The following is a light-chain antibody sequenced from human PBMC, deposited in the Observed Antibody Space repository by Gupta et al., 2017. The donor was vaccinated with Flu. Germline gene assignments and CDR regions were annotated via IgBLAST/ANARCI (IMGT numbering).Light chain of an antibody. CDR3: QSYDSHLSGVV. J-gene: IGLJ2*01. Sequence: QSVLTQPPSVSRDPGQRVTISCTGGSTNIGAGFDVHCYQHPQGTAPKLLIFGNNKRPSGVPVRFSGSKSGTSTSLAITGLHAEDEADYYCQSYDSHLSGVVLGGGTKLTVL. CDR2: GNN. V-gene: IGLV1-40*01. CDR1: STNIGAGFD.